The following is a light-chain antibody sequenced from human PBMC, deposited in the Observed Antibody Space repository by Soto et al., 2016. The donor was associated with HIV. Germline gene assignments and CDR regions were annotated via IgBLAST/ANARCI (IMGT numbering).Light chain of an antibody. CDR1: NIGSKR. V-gene: IGLV3-21*02. CDR2: DDN. CDR3: QVWDTSSDHVI. J-gene: IGLJ2*01. Sequence: SYELTQPPSVSVAPGETARIPCGGDNIGSKRVHWYQQKPGQAPVLVVYDDNDRPSGIPKRFSGFNPGGHGHPDHQRVEAGDEAEYYCQVWDTSSDHVIFGGGTKADRP.